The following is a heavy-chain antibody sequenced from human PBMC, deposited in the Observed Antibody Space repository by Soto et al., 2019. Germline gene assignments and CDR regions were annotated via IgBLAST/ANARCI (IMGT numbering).Heavy chain of an antibody. CDR2: ISDSGGST. CDR1: GFTFSSYA. D-gene: IGHD6-19*01. J-gene: IGHJ4*02. V-gene: IGHV3-23*01. Sequence: EVQVLESGGGLVQPGGSLRLSCAASGFTFSSYAMSWVRQAPGKGLEWVSAISDSGGSTYYADSVKGRFSISRDNSKNTLYLQMNSLRAEDTAVYYCAISVRSGWYYFDYWGQGTLVTVSS. CDR3: AISVRSGWYYFDY.